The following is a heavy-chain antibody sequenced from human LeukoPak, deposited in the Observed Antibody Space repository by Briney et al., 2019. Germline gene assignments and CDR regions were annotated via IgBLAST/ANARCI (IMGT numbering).Heavy chain of an antibody. CDR2: ISSSGSTI. J-gene: IGHJ4*02. V-gene: IGHV3-11*04. CDR1: GFTFSDYY. CDR3: ARGMGGGVTTLLWFGELLYDFDY. Sequence: NPGGSLRLSCAASGFTFSDYYMSWIRQAPGEGLEWVSCISSSGSTIDYADSVKGRFTISRDNAKNSLYLQMNSLRAEDTAVYYCARGMGGGVTTLLWFGELLYDFDYWGQGTLVTVSS. D-gene: IGHD3-10*01.